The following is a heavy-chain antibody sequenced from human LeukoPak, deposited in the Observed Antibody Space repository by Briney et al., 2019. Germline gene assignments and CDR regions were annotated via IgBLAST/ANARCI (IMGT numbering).Heavy chain of an antibody. Sequence: GGSLRLSCAASGFTFSSYAMSWVRQAPGKGLEWVSAISGSGGSTYYADSVKGRFTISRDNSKNTLYLQMNSLRAEDTAVYYCAKDASDDSSGPGYFKHWGQGTLVTVSS. CDR3: AKDASDDSSGPGYFKH. D-gene: IGHD3-22*01. CDR1: GFTFSSYA. V-gene: IGHV3-23*01. J-gene: IGHJ1*01. CDR2: ISGSGGST.